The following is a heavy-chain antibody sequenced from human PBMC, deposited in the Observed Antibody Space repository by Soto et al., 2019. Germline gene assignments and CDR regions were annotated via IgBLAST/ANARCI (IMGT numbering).Heavy chain of an antibody. CDR3: AKEGPVGQYVTD. D-gene: IGHD1-26*01. CDR1: GFPFSSNA. Sequence: GGSLRLSCAASGFPFSSNAMSWVRQAPGKGLEWVSAVSGSGTTTYYADSVKGRFTISRDNFMNTLYLQMSSLRADDTAEYYCAKEGPVGQYVTDWGQETLVTVSS. J-gene: IGHJ4*02. V-gene: IGHV3-23*01. CDR2: VSGSGTTT.